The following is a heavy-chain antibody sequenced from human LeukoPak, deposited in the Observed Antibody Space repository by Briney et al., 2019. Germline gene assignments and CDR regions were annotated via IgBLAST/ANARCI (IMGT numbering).Heavy chain of an antibody. D-gene: IGHD3-16*01. V-gene: IGHV1-69*05. Sequence: GASEKVSCKASGGTLNRYAISGVRQAAGKGGEGVGGIIPIFGKKNYERKFRGRVTLITDKATRTDYMEMRSLRAEDTAVYYCARDNDSRDPPHFDYWGQGTLVTVSS. CDR2: IIPIFGKK. CDR1: GGTLNRYA. J-gene: IGHJ4*02. CDR3: ARDNDSRDPPHFDY.